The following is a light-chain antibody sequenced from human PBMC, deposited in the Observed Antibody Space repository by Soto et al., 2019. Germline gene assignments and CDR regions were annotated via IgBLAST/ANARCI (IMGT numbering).Light chain of an antibody. J-gene: IGLJ1*01. CDR3: TSTSSSLYV. CDR2: NVS. CDR1: SSDVGGYNY. V-gene: IGLV2-14*01. Sequence: QSVLTQAASVSGSPGQSITISCTGTSSDVGGYNYVSWYQQFPGEVPKLLIYNVSNRPSGVSNRFSGSKSGNTASLTISGLQAEDEADYFCTSTSSSLYVFGTGTKVTVL.